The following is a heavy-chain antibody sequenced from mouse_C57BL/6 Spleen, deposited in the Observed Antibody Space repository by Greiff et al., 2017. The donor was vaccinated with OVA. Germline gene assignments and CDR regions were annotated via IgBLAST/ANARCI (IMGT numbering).Heavy chain of an antibody. Sequence: QVQLQQPGAELVMPGASVKLSCKASGYTFTSYWMHWVKQRPGQGLEWIGEIDPSDGYTNYNQKFKGKSTLTVDKSSSTAYMQLSSLTSEDSAVYDCAGQRTTVVPYAMDYWGQGTSVTVSS. CDR3: AGQRTTVVPYAMDY. CDR2: IDPSDGYT. CDR1: GYTFTSYW. D-gene: IGHD1-1*01. V-gene: IGHV1-69*01. J-gene: IGHJ4*01.